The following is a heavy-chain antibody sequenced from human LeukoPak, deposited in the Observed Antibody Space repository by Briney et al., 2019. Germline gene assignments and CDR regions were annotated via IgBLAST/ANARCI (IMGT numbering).Heavy chain of an antibody. CDR3: ARVGPQPLTLVFDL. D-gene: IGHD1-14*01. CDR2: IYYSGST. J-gene: IGHJ2*01. Sequence: PSETLSLTCTVSGGSISSYYWSWIRQPPGKGLEWIGDIYYSGSTNYNPSLKSRVTISVDTSKNQFSLKLSSVTAADTAVYYCARVGPQPLTLVFDLWGCGTLVTVSS. V-gene: IGHV4-59*12. CDR1: GGSISSYY.